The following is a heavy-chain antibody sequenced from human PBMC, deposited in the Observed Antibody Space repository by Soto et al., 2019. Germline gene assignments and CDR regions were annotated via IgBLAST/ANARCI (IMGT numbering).Heavy chain of an antibody. Sequence: SETLCLTCTVSGGSISSYYWSWIRQPPGKELEWIGYIYYSGSTNYNPSLKSRVTISVDTSKNQFSLKLSSVTAADTAVYYCARHLVDTAMEAFYYYYYRMDVWGQGTTVTVSS. D-gene: IGHD5-18*01. CDR1: GGSISSYY. J-gene: IGHJ6*02. CDR2: IYYSGST. CDR3: ARHLVDTAMEAFYYYYYRMDV. V-gene: IGHV4-59*08.